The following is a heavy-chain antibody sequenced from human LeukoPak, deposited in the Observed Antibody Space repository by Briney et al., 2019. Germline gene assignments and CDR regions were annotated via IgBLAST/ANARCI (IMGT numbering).Heavy chain of an antibody. Sequence: PGGSLRLSCAAPGFTFSSYGMSWVRQAPGKGLEWVSDISGSGGSTYYADSVKGRFTISRDNSKNTLYLQMKSLRAEDTAVYYCVPRKEWSCYMDVWGKGTTVTVSS. CDR3: VPRKEWSCYMDV. J-gene: IGHJ6*03. V-gene: IGHV3-23*01. CDR1: GFTFSSYG. D-gene: IGHD3-3*01. CDR2: ISGSGGST.